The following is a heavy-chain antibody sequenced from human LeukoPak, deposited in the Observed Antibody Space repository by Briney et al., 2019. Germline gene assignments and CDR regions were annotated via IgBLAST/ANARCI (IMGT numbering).Heavy chain of an antibody. CDR3: AKTGVGAEQLIDY. D-gene: IGHD1-26*01. CDR2: IWYDGSNK. V-gene: IGHV3-33*06. Sequence: GGSLRLSCAASGFTFSSYGMHWVRQAPGKGLEWVAVIWYDGSNKYYADSVKGRFTISRDNSKDTLYLQMNSLRAEDTAVYYCAKTGVGAEQLIDYWGQGTLVTVSS. CDR1: GFTFSSYG. J-gene: IGHJ4*02.